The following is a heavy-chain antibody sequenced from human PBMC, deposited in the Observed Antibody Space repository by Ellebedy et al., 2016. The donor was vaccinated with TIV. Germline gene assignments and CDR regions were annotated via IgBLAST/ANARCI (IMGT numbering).Heavy chain of an antibody. D-gene: IGHD3-22*01. CDR2: ISHTGSRT. V-gene: IGHV3-23*01. Sequence: PGGSLRLSCAASGFSFSSYAMSWVRQAPGKGLEWVSTISHTGSRTYYANSVEGRFIISRDNSKRTLYLQMNSLRAEDKAVYYCAKGRGGGSDSSAPRYYFDYWGLGTLVTVSS. CDR3: AKGRGGGSDSSAPRYYFDY. CDR1: GFSFSSYA. J-gene: IGHJ4*02.